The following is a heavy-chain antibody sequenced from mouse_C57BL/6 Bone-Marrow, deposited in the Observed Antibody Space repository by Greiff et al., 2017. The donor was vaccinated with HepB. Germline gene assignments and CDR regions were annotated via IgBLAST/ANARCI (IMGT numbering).Heavy chain of an antibody. CDR1: GYTFTEYT. J-gene: IGHJ4*01. Sequence: QVQLQQSGAELVKPGASVKLSCKASGYTFTEYTIHWVKQRSGQGLEWIGWFYPGSGSIKYNEKFKDKATLTADKSSSTVYMELSRLTSEDSAVYFCARHASGIYDGYGYAMDYWGQGTSVTVSS. CDR2: FYPGSGSI. D-gene: IGHD2-3*01. CDR3: ARHASGIYDGYGYAMDY. V-gene: IGHV1-62-2*01.